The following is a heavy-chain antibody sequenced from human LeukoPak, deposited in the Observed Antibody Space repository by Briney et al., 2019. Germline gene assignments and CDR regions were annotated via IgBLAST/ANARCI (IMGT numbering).Heavy chain of an antibody. Sequence: GGSLRLSCAASGFTFSNYWMSWIRQAPGKGLEWVSYISSSGSTIYYADSVKGRFTISRDNAKNSLYLQMNSLRAEDTAVYYCAEGVVPAAMPGGDYMDVWGKGTTVTISS. D-gene: IGHD2-2*01. CDR3: AEGVVPAAMPGGDYMDV. CDR1: GFTFSNYW. CDR2: ISSSGSTI. J-gene: IGHJ6*03. V-gene: IGHV3-11*01.